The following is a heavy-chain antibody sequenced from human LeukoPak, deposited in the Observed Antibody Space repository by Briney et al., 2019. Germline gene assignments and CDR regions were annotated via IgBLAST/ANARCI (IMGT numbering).Heavy chain of an antibody. D-gene: IGHD6-19*01. V-gene: IGHV3-21*01. Sequence: GGSLRLSCAPSGFTFSSYSMNWVRQAPGKGLEWVSSISSSSSYIYYADSVKGRFTISRDNAKNSLYLQMNSLRAEDTAVYYCARDQTAVAGYYMDVWGKGTTVTVSS. CDR1: GFTFSSYS. CDR3: ARDQTAVAGYYMDV. J-gene: IGHJ6*03. CDR2: ISSSSSYI.